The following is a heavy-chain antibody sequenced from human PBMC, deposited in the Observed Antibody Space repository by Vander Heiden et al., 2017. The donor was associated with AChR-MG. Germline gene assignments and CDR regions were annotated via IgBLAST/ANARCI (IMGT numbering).Heavy chain of an antibody. V-gene: IGHV3-23*01. J-gene: IGHJ6*03. D-gene: IGHD1-1*01. CDR1: GFTLSNYA. Sequence: EVQLLESGGGLVQRGGSLRLSCAASGFTLSNYALSWVRQAPGKGLEWVSCVSGSGAITYYADSVKGRFTISRDNSKNTLYLQMNRLRAEDTAVYYCAKDLKGDTTGIYCYYYMHVWGKGTTVTVSS. CDR3: AKDLKGDTTGIYCYYYMHV. CDR2: VSGSGAIT.